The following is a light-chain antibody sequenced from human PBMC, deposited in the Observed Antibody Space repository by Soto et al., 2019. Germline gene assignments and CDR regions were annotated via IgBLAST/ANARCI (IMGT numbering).Light chain of an antibody. Sequence: EIVMTQSPATLSVSPGERATLSCRASQSVSSNLAWYQQKPGKAPRLLIYGASTRATGIPASFSGSGSGTELTLTISSLQSEDFAVYYCQQYNNWPPKTFGQGTKVQIK. CDR1: QSVSSN. CDR3: QQYNNWPPKT. J-gene: IGKJ1*01. V-gene: IGKV3-15*01. CDR2: GAS.